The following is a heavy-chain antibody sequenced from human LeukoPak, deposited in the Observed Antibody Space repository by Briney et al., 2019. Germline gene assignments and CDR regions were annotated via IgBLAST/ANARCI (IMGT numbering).Heavy chain of an antibody. CDR1: GYTFTGYY. J-gene: IGHJ6*02. D-gene: IGHD2-2*01. CDR2: INPKSGGT. CDR3: ARVGVSWDIVVVPTREEYGMDV. V-gene: IGHV1-2*02. Sequence: ASVKVSCKASGYTFTGYYMHWVRQAPGKGLEWMGWINPKSGGTNYAQKFQGRVTMTRDTSISTAYMELSRLRSDDTAVYYCARVGVSWDIVVVPTREEYGMDVWGQGTTVTVSS.